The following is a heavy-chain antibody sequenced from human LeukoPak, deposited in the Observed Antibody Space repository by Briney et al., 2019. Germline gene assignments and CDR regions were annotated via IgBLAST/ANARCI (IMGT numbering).Heavy chain of an antibody. D-gene: IGHD5-18*01. CDR3: ARAQYGYGDY. Sequence: GESLKISCKGSGYSFTNYWIAWVSQMPGKGLEWMGIIYPGDSDTRYSPSFQGQVTISSDKSISTAYLQWSSLKASDIAMYYCARAQYGYGDYWGQGTLVTVSS. CDR1: GYSFTNYW. J-gene: IGHJ4*02. V-gene: IGHV5-51*01. CDR2: IYPGDSDT.